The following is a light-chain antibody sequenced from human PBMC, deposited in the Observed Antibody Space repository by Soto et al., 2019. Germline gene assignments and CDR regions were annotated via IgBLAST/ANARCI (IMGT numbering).Light chain of an antibody. CDR1: QSLLHSNGYNY. CDR2: LGS. V-gene: IGKV2-28*01. Sequence: DIVMTQSPLSLPVTPGEPASISCRSSQSLLHSNGYNYLDWYLQKPGQSPQLLIYLGSNRASGVPDRFSGSGSGTDFTLKISRVEAEDVGVYYCMQALHMYTFGQGTKPEIK. J-gene: IGKJ2*01. CDR3: MQALHMYT.